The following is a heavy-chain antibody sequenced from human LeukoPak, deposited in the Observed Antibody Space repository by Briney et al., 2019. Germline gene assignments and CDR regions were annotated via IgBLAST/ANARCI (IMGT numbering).Heavy chain of an antibody. Sequence: ASVKVSCKTSGFTFTTYAISWVRQAPRLGLECMGWISAYNGDTNYAQNVQDRVTMTTDTTTSTDYLELSNLRSDDTAVYFCASYRNGAFDIWGQGTTISVSS. V-gene: IGHV1-18*01. CDR3: ASYRNGAFDI. CDR2: ISAYNGDT. D-gene: IGHD1-14*01. J-gene: IGHJ3*02. CDR1: GFTFTTYA.